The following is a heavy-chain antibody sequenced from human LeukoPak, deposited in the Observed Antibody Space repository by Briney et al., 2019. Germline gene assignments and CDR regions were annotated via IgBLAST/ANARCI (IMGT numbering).Heavy chain of an antibody. V-gene: IGHV1-46*01. J-gene: IGHJ5*02. CDR3: ACSPHYYDSSVSNWFDP. CDR1: GYTFTSYY. CDR2: INPSGGST. D-gene: IGHD3-22*01. Sequence: ASVKVSCKASGYTFTSYYMHWVRQAPGQGLEWMGIINPSGGSTSYAQKFQGRVTMTRDMSTSTVYMELSSLRSEDTAVYYCACSPHYYDSSVSNWFDPWGQGTLVTVSS.